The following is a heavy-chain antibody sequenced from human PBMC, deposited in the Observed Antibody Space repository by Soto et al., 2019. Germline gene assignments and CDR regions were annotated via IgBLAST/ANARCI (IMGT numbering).Heavy chain of an antibody. CDR1: GGSFSGYY. Sequence: QVQLQQWGAGLLKPSETLSLTCAVYGGSFSGYYWSWIRQPPGKGLEWIGEINHSGSTNYNPSLKSRVTISVDTSKNQLSLKLSSVTAADTAVYYCARTPMTTVTTRFDYWGQGTLVTVSS. CDR3: ARTPMTTVTTRFDY. CDR2: INHSGST. D-gene: IGHD4-17*01. J-gene: IGHJ4*02. V-gene: IGHV4-34*01.